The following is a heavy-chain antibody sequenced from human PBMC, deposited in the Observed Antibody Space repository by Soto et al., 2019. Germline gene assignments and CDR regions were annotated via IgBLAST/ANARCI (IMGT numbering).Heavy chain of an antibody. CDR2: IYTGGYT. Sequence: EVQLVESGGDLVQPGGSLRLSCAASGFTVSNNYMSWVRQAPGKGLEWVSVIYTGGYTNYADSVKGRFTISRDSSKNTLYLQMDSLRAEDTAVYYCAREAIRVIAAPEYYFDYWGQGTLVTVSS. D-gene: IGHD2-21*01. V-gene: IGHV3-66*01. J-gene: IGHJ4*02. CDR3: AREAIRVIAAPEYYFDY. CDR1: GFTVSNNY.